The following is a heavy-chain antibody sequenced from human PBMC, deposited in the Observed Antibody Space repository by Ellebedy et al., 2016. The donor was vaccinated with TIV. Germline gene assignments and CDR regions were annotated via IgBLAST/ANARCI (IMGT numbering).Heavy chain of an antibody. CDR3: AREWDSSGSYFDY. D-gene: IGHD3-22*01. CDR1: GFTFSSYW. V-gene: IGHV3-7*01. CDR2: IIQDGSEK. J-gene: IGHJ4*02. Sequence: GESLKISCAVSGFTFSSYWMNWVRQAPGKGLEWVANIIQDGSEKYYLDSVKGRFTISRDNAKNSLYLQMNSLRAEDTAMYYCAREWDSSGSYFDYWGQGTLVTVSS.